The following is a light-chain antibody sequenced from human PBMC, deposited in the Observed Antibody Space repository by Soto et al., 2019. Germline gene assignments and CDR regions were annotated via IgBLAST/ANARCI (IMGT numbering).Light chain of an antibody. J-gene: IGKJ1*01. V-gene: IGKV3-15*01. CDR1: QSVTYN. Sequence: TQSPATLSASPAERVTLSCRATQSVTYNLAWYQQKPGQAPRLLIYGASTRPSGIPARFSGRGSGTEFTLTITSLQPEDFAVYYCQQYNDSLWTFGQGTKVDIK. CDR3: QQYNDSLWT. CDR2: GAS.